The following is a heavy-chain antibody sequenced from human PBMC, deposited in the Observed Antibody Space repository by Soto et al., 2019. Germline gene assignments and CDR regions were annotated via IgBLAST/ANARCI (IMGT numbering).Heavy chain of an antibody. CDR2: VSAYNVNT. V-gene: IGHV1-18*01. CDR1: GFTFTSYG. J-gene: IGHJ4*02. D-gene: IGHD6-13*01. CDR3: SRGGSSWQPHEDY. Sequence: QVQLVQSGAEVKKPGASMKVSCKASGFTFTSYGISWVRQAPGQGLEWMGWVSAYNVNTHYAQKLQGRVTMTTDTSTTTAYMELRSLGSDDTAVYFCSRGGSSWQPHEDYWGQGTLVTVSS.